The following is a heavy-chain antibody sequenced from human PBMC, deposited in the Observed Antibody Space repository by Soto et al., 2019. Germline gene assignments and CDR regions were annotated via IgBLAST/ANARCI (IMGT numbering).Heavy chain of an antibody. V-gene: IGHV1-46*01. J-gene: IGHJ5*02. Sequence: QVQLVQSGAEVKKPGASVKVPCKASGYTFTSYYMHWVRQAPGQGLEWMGIIDPSGGGTSYAQKFQGRLTMTRDTSTSTVYMELSSLRSEDTAVYYCARDRVDCSGGNCWRSVEDTWGQGTLVTVSS. CDR3: ARDRVDCSGGNCWRSVEDT. CDR2: IDPSGGGT. D-gene: IGHD2-15*01. CDR1: GYTFTSYY.